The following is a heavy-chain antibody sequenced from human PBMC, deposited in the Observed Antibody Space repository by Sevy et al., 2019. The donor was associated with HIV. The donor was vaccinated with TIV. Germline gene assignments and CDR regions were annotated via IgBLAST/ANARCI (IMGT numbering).Heavy chain of an antibody. V-gene: IGHV1-24*01. D-gene: IGHD2-15*01. J-gene: IGHJ5*02. CDR3: ATVGLRYYSGSSSYQGDWFDP. CDR1: GYTLTKLS. CDR2: FDSQDGET. Sequence: ASVKVSCKVSGYTLTKLSIHWVRQAPGKGLEWMGDFDSQDGETIYSQRFQGRVTMTVDTPTDKAYMALSSLKSEETAVYYCATVGLRYYSGSSSYQGDWFDPWGQGTLVTVSS.